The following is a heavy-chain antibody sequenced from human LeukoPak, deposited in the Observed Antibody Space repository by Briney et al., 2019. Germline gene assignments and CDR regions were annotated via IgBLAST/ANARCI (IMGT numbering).Heavy chain of an antibody. J-gene: IGHJ4*02. Sequence: GGSLRLSCAASGFTFSSYAMSWVRQAPGKGLEWVSAISGSGGSTYYADSVKGRFTISRDNSKNTLYLQMNSLRAEDTAVYYCAKVKVVLAAPRLYPFDYWGQGTLVTVSS. CDR2: ISGSGGST. CDR3: AKVKVVLAAPRLYPFDY. CDR1: GFTFSSYA. D-gene: IGHD4/OR15-4a*01. V-gene: IGHV3-23*01.